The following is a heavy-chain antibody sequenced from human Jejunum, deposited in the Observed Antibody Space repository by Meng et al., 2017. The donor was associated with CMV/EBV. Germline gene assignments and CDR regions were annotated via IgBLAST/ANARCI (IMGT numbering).Heavy chain of an antibody. Sequence: FDYNSYLTWVRQGPGRGLEWVAYIKQEGSERSYVDSVRGRFTISRDNVQNSLYLQMNSLRAEDTAVYYCARGPRGAFGVATKRDPGGQGTLVTVPS. V-gene: IGHV3-7*03. D-gene: IGHD3-3*01. J-gene: IGHJ5*02. CDR1: FDYNSYL. CDR2: IKQEGSER. CDR3: ARGPRGAFGVATKRDP.